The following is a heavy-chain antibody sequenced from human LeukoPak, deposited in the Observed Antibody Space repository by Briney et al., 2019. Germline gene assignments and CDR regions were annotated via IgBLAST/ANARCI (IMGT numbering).Heavy chain of an antibody. CDR3: VRDRGSATRALDY. CDR1: GYSMTSGYY. D-gene: IGHD3-10*01. CDR2: LYHTGAT. V-gene: IGHV4-38-2*02. J-gene: IGHJ4*02. Sequence: SETLSLTCNVSGYSMTSGYYWGWIRQPPGKGLEWIGSLYHTGATFYNPSLKSRLTISVDTSRNRFSLKLTSVTAADTAVYYCVRDRGSATRALDYWGQGMLVTVSS.